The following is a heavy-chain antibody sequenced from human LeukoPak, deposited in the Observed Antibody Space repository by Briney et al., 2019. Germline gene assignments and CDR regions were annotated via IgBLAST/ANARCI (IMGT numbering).Heavy chain of an antibody. J-gene: IGHJ6*02. Sequence: SETLSLTCAVYGGSFSGYYWSWIRQPPGKGLEWIGEINHSGSTNYNPSLKSRVTISVDTSKNQFSLKLSSVTAADTAVYYCARGNRYCSGGSCYGLYYYYYYGMDVWSQGTTVTVSS. CDR2: INHSGST. V-gene: IGHV4-34*01. CDR3: ARGNRYCSGGSCYGLYYYYYYGMDV. D-gene: IGHD2-15*01. CDR1: GGSFSGYY.